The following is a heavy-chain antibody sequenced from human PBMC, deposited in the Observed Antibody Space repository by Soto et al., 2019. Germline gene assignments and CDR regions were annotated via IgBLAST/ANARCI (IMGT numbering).Heavy chain of an antibody. CDR2: ISSSSSTI. V-gene: IGHV3-48*01. Sequence: EVQLVESGGGLVQPGGSLRLSCAASGFTFSSYSMNWVRQAPGKGREWVSYISSSSSTIYYADSVKGRFTISRDNAKNSLYLQMNSLRAEDTAVYYCAREDGTTVTNGWYVWFDPWGQGTLVTVSS. CDR3: AREDGTTVTNGWYVWFDP. CDR1: GFTFSSYS. D-gene: IGHD4-17*01. J-gene: IGHJ5*02.